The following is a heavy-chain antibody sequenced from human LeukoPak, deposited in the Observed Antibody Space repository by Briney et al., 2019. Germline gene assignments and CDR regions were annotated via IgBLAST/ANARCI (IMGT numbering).Heavy chain of an antibody. CDR1: GDSSYNSIYY. CDR2: IDYSGST. Sequence: SETLSLTCTVSGDSSYNSIYYWGWIRQPPGKGLEWIGTIDYSGSTYYSPSLKSRATISIDTSKNQFSLKLRSLTAADTAVYYCAREYTLYRSGWFLDYWGQGTVVTVSS. V-gene: IGHV4-39*07. D-gene: IGHD6-19*01. J-gene: IGHJ4*02. CDR3: AREYTLYRSGWFLDY.